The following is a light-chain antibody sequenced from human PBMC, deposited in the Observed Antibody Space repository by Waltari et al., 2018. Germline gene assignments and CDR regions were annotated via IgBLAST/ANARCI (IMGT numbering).Light chain of an antibody. Sequence: DIVMTQSPDSLAVSLGERATINCKSSQSILYSSNNKNYLAWYQQKPGQPPKLLIYWASTRESGVPDRFSGSGSGTDFTLTISRLQAEDVAVYYCQHYYSIPRTFGPGTKVDIK. CDR1: QSILYSSNNKNY. CDR2: WAS. J-gene: IGKJ3*01. CDR3: QHYYSIPRT. V-gene: IGKV4-1*01.